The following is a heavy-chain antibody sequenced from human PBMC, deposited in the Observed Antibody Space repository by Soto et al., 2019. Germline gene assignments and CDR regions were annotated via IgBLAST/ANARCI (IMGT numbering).Heavy chain of an antibody. CDR2: TYHSGRA. Sequence: QVHLQESGPGLVRPSETLSLTCSVSGDSITMGPYYWPWIRQPPGRGLEWIGTTYHSGRAYYNPSHESRVTISVDNAKHAFSLWLRSVTAVNTAFYYCARHDMGAEAKTGAFDFWGHGTKVTVSS. J-gene: IGHJ3*01. CDR3: ARHDMGAEAKTGAFDF. V-gene: IGHV4-39*01. D-gene: IGHD3-16*01. CDR1: GDSITMGPYY.